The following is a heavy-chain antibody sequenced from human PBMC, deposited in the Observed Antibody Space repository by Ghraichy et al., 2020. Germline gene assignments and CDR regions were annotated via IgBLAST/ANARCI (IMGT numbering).Heavy chain of an antibody. Sequence: SETLTLTCTVSGGSFTSSSHYWGWIRQPPGKGLEYIGSINHIGSTFYNSSMRGRVTISVDTFKNQLSLKMTSVTAADTVVYYCTRLDIGTTSSAWGHGTMVTVSS. J-gene: IGHJ3*01. V-gene: IGHV4-39*01. CDR1: GGSFTSSSHY. CDR2: INHIGST. D-gene: IGHD1-7*01. CDR3: TRLDIGTTSSA.